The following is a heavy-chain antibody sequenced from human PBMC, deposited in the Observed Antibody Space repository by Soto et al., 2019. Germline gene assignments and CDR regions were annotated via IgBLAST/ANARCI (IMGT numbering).Heavy chain of an antibody. Sequence: QVQLVQSGAEVKKPGASVKVSCKASGYTFTSYGISWVRQAPGQGLEWMGWISAYTGNTNYAQKLQGRVTMTTDTSTSTVYMELRRLRSDETAVYYCARQYDILTGYYLEVGYWGQGTLVTVSS. CDR2: ISAYTGNT. J-gene: IGHJ4*02. CDR1: GYTFTSYG. D-gene: IGHD3-9*01. CDR3: ARQYDILTGYYLEVGY. V-gene: IGHV1-18*01.